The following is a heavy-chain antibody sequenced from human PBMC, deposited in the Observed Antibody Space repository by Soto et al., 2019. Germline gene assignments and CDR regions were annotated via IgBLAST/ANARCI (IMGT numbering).Heavy chain of an antibody. CDR2: XELDGXEK. CDR3: ATAASGYYFDN. D-gene: IGHD3-22*01. CDR1: GFTFGSYA. V-gene: IGHV3-7*01. Sequence: GXSLRLSCAASGFTFGSYAMSWVRQAPGKGLEWVDNXELDGXEKDYVDSVKXXFTISRDXXKRLEFLQMNSLRAEDTAVYYCATAASGYYFDNWGKGTLVTVSS. J-gene: IGHJ4*02.